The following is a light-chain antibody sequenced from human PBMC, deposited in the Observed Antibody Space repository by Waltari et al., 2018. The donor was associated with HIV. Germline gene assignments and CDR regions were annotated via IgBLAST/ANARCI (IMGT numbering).Light chain of an antibody. V-gene: IGKV3-11*01. J-gene: IGKJ5*01. Sequence: EIVLTQSPATLSLSPGERATLSCRASQSVNTYLAWYQKKPGQAPRLLIYDASNRATGIPARFSGSGSGTDFTLTISSLEPEDFAVYYCQQRSNWPPEITFGQGTRLEIK. CDR3: QQRSNWPPEIT. CDR1: QSVNTY. CDR2: DAS.